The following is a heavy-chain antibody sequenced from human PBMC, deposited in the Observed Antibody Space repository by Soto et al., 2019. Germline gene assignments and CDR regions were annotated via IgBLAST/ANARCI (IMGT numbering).Heavy chain of an antibody. V-gene: IGHV1-18*01. CDR3: ARDLGMSSSSSPYYYYGMDV. Sequence: QVQLVQSGAEVKKPGASVKVSCKASGYTFTSYGISWVRQAPGQGLEWMGWISAYNGNTNYAQKLQGRVTMTTDTATSTAYMELRSLRSDDTAVYYCARDLGMSSSSSPYYYYGMDVWGQGTTVTVSS. J-gene: IGHJ6*02. D-gene: IGHD6-6*01. CDR1: GYTFTSYG. CDR2: ISAYNGNT.